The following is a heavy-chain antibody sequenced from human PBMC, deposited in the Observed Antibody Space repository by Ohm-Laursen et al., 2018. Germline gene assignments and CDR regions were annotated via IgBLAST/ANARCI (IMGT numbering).Heavy chain of an antibody. CDR3: ARSITYYDFWSGYSYYFDY. V-gene: IGHV4-30-4*02. Sequence: SDTLSLTCSVSGDSISSGGYYWTWIRQHPGKGLEWIGYIHYSGSTYYNPSPKSRVPISVDTSKNQFSLKLSFLTAADTAVYYCARSITYYDFWSGYSYYFDYWGQGTLVTVSS. CDR2: IHYSGST. CDR1: GDSISSGGYY. D-gene: IGHD3-3*01. J-gene: IGHJ4*02.